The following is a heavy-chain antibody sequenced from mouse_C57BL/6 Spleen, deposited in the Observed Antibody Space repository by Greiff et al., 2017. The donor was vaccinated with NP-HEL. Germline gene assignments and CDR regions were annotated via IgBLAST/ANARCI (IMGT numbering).Heavy chain of an antibody. D-gene: IGHD4-1*01. Sequence: EVQRVASEGGLVQPGSSMKLSCTASGFTFSDYYMAWVRPVPEKGLEWVANINYDGSSTYYLDSLKSRFIISRDNAKNILYLQMSSLKSEDTATYYCAREVGKIYFDYWGQGTTLTVSS. CDR3: AREVGKIYFDY. CDR2: INYDGSST. CDR1: GFTFSDYY. J-gene: IGHJ2*01. V-gene: IGHV5-16*01.